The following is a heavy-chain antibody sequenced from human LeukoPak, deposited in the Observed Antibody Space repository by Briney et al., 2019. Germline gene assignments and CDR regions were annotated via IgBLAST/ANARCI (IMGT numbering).Heavy chain of an antibody. CDR1: GFIFSSYA. D-gene: IGHD2-8*01. J-gene: IGHJ4*02. CDR3: AKEQSCTNGICHGDFDY. V-gene: IGHV3-23*01. CDR2: ISCSGAST. Sequence: PGGSVTLSCAASGFIFSSYAMSYVRQAPGKGLEWVSTISCSGASTYYADSVKGRFAISRNNSKNTLYLQMNSLRAEDTAVYYCAKEQSCTNGICHGDFDYWGRGTLVTVSS.